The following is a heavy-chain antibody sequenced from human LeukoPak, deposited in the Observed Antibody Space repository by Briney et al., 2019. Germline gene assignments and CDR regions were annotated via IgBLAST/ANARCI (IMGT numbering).Heavy chain of an antibody. J-gene: IGHJ3*02. CDR2: IYYSGNT. D-gene: IGHD3-16*01. CDR1: GGSISNYY. CDR3: ARHPPRGQLGTAFDI. Sequence: SETLPLTCTVPGGSISNYYWSWIRQPPGKELEWIGYIYYSGNTNYNPSLGSRVTISVDTSKNHLSLRLTSVTAADTAIYYCARHPPRGQLGTAFDIWGQGTMVTVSS. V-gene: IGHV4-59*08.